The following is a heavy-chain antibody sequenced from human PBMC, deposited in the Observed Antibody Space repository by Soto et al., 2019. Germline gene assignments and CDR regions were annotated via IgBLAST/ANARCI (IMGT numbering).Heavy chain of an antibody. Sequence: QVQLQESGPGLVKPSGTLSLTCAVSGVSISSHHWWSWVRRTPGKGLEWSAEIYHGGGTNYNPYLKSRVTISTDESKDQLSLKVNPVSAADTAIYYCVQQTISDNLDVWGQGPTVPVSS. CDR1: GVSISSHHW. CDR3: VQQTISDNLDV. J-gene: IGHJ6*02. CDR2: IYHGGGT. V-gene: IGHV4-4*02. D-gene: IGHD1-1*01.